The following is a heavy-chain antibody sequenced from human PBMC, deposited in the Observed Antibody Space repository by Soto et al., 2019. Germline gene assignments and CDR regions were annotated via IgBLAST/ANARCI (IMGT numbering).Heavy chain of an antibody. CDR2: IYSGGST. V-gene: IGHV3-66*01. CDR1: GFSVSNNY. J-gene: IGHJ3*01. Sequence: EVQLVESGGGVVQPGGSLRLSCAASGFSVSNNYMRWVRQAPGKGLEWVALIYSGGSTYYADSVKGRFSNSRDNSKNTLFLKMNSLRVEDTAVYYCARDRGYRWGQGTMVTVSS. D-gene: IGHD5-12*01. CDR3: ARDRGYR.